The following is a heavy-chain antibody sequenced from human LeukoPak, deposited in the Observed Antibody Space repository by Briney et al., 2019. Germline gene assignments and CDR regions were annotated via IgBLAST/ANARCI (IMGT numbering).Heavy chain of an antibody. V-gene: IGHV4-34*01. CDR1: GGSFSGYY. D-gene: IGHD2-2*01. Sequence: SETLSLTCAVYGGSFSGYYWSWIRQPPGKGLEWSGEINHSGSTNYNPSLKSRVTISVDTSKHQFSLKLSSVTAADTAVYYCARGYCSSTSCPRGRFDPWGQGTLVTVSS. J-gene: IGHJ5*02. CDR3: ARGYCSSTSCPRGRFDP. CDR2: INHSGST.